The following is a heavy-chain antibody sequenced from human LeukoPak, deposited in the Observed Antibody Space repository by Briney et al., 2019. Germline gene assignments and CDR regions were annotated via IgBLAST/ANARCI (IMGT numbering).Heavy chain of an antibody. CDR1: GGSFSGYY. CDR2: INHSGST. CDR3: ARVYIRIAAADQRTLGY. Sequence: PSETLSLTCAVYGGSFSGYYWSWIRQPPGKGLEWIGEINHSGSTNYNPSLKSRVTISVDTSKNQFSLKLSSVTAADTAVYYCARVYIRIAAADQRTLGYWGQGTLVTVSS. J-gene: IGHJ4*02. V-gene: IGHV4-34*01. D-gene: IGHD6-13*01.